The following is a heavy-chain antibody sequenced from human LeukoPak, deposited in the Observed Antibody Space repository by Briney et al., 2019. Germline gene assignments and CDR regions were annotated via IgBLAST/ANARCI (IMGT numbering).Heavy chain of an antibody. V-gene: IGHV3-7*01. CDR3: ARDNTFGELVDY. CDR2: IKQDGSEK. Sequence: GSLRLSCAASGFTFSSYWMSWVRQAPGKGLEWVANIKQDGSEKYYVDSVKGRFTISRDNAKNSLYLQMNSLRAEDTAVCYCARDNTFGELVDYWGQGTLVTVSS. D-gene: IGHD3-10*01. CDR1: GFTFSSYW. J-gene: IGHJ4*02.